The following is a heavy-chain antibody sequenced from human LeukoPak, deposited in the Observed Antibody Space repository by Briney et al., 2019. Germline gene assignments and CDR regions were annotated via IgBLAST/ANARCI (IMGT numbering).Heavy chain of an antibody. CDR3: ARTHATAIHYDY. Sequence: GGSLRLSCAASGFTFSSYWMHWVRHAPGKGLVWVSRINSDGSSTSYADSVEGRFTISRDNAKNTLYLQMNSLRAEDTAVYYCARTHATAIHYDYWGQGTLVTVSS. CDR2: INSDGSST. D-gene: IGHD4-17*01. CDR1: GFTFSSYW. J-gene: IGHJ4*02. V-gene: IGHV3-74*01.